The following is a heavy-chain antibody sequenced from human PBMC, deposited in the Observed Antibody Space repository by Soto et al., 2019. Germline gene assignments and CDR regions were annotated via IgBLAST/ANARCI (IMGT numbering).Heavy chain of an antibody. CDR2: IFPGDSDT. J-gene: IGHJ3*01. CDR3: ARQARSLYTSDWYGNAFDF. D-gene: IGHD3-9*01. Sequence: PGESLKISCKGSGYDFTSSWIGWVRQMPGHGLEWMGIIFPGDSDTRYSPSFQGQVIISVDKSITTAYLQWSALKASDTAMYYCARQARSLYTSDWYGNAFDFWGQGTLVTVSS. V-gene: IGHV5-51*01. CDR1: GYDFTSSW.